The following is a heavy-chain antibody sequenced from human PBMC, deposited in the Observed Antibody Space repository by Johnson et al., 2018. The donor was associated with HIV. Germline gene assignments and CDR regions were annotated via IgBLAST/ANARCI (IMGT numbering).Heavy chain of an antibody. CDR3: ARDTSRGRDAFDI. Sequence: QVQLVESGGGVVQPGKSLRLSCVASAFAFSSYAMHWVRQTPGKGLEWVSVIYSGGSTYYADSVKGRLIISRDNAKNSLFLQMNSLRAEDTAVYYCARDTSRGRDAFDIWGQGTMVTVSS. CDR1: AFAFSSYA. J-gene: IGHJ3*02. CDR2: IYSGGST. V-gene: IGHV3-NL1*01. D-gene: IGHD3-10*01.